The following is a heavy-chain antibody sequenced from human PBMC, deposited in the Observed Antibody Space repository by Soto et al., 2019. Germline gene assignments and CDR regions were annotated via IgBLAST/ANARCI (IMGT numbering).Heavy chain of an antibody. CDR2: INHSGST. CDR3: ARGDIVVVPAAVPYYYYYGMDV. CDR1: GGSFSGYY. J-gene: IGHJ6*02. Sequence: PSETLSLTCAVYGGSFSGYYWSWIRQPPGKGLEWIGEINHSGSTNYNPSLKSRVTISVDTSKNQFPLKLSSVTAADTAVYYCARGDIVVVPAAVPYYYYYGMDVWGQGTTVT. V-gene: IGHV4-34*01. D-gene: IGHD2-2*01.